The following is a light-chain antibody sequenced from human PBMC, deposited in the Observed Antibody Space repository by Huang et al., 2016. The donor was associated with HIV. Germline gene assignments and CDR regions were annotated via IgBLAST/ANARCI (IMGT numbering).Light chain of an antibody. CDR1: MSNSSW. Sequence: DIQMTQSPSTLSASVGDRVTITGRASMSNSSWLAWYQQKPGKAPKLLIYKASSLESGVPAMFSGRGSGTEFTLTSSSLQPDDFATYYCQQYTTYFPTFGQGTKLEIK. V-gene: IGKV1-5*03. J-gene: IGKJ2*01. CDR2: KAS. CDR3: QQYTTYFPT.